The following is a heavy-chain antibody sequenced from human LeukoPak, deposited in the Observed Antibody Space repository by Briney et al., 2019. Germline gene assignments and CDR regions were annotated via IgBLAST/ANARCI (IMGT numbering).Heavy chain of an antibody. CDR3: ARARWGDTMGYYYYYMDV. D-gene: IGHD2-21*02. CDR2: IYYSGST. J-gene: IGHJ6*03. V-gene: IGHV4-59*01. CDR1: GGSISSYY. Sequence: SGTLSLTCTVSGGSISSYYWSWIRQPPGKGLEWIGYIYYSGSTNYNPSLKSRVTISVDTSKNQFSLKLSSVTAADTAVYYCARARWGDTMGYYYYYMDVWGKGTTVTISS.